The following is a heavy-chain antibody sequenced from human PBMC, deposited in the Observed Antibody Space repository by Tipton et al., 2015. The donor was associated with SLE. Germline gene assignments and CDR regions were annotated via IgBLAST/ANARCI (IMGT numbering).Heavy chain of an antibody. CDR2: INSDGSST. Sequence: SLRLSCAASGFTFSSYWMYWVRQAPGKGPVWVSRINSDGSSTTYADSVKGRFTISRDNAKNSLYLQMNSLRAEDTAVYYCARGSEYNLYWGQGTLVTVSS. J-gene: IGHJ4*02. CDR1: GFTFSSYW. V-gene: IGHV3-74*01. D-gene: IGHD1-1*01. CDR3: ARGSEYNLY.